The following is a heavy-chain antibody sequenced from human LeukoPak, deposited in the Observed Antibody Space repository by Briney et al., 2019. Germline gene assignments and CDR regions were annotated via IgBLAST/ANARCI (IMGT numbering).Heavy chain of an antibody. CDR3: AGGGPHSASLPLDY. CDR2: FDPEDGET. CDR1: GYTLTELS. J-gene: IGHJ4*02. V-gene: IGHV1-24*01. D-gene: IGHD2-15*01. Sequence: ASVKVSCKVSGYTLTELSMHWVRQAPGKGLEWMGGFDPEDGETIYAQKFQGRVTMTEDTSTDTAYMELSSLRSEDTAVYYCAGGGPHSASLPLDYWGQGILVTVSS.